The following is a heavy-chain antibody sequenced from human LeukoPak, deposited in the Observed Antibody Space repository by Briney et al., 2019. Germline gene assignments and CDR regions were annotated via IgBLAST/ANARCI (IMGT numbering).Heavy chain of an antibody. Sequence: SETLSLTCTVTGGSISSYYWSWIRQPAGKGLEWIGRIYTSGSTNYNPSLKSRVTMSVDTSKNQFSLKLSSVTAADTAVYYCARMYSSSWYDYYYYYMDVWGKGTTVTVSS. V-gene: IGHV4-4*07. CDR2: IYTSGST. CDR3: ARMYSSSWYDYYYYYMDV. CDR1: GGSISSYY. D-gene: IGHD6-13*01. J-gene: IGHJ6*03.